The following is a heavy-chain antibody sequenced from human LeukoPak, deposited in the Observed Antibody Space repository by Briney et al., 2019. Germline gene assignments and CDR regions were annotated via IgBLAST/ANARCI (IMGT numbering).Heavy chain of an antibody. V-gene: IGHV4-59*02. D-gene: IGHD2-21*01. CDR1: VGSVTKYY. J-gene: IGHJ5*01. CDR2: IFHTGIT. Sequence: SETLSLTCTVSVGSVTKYYWYWIRPAPGKGLEWIGFIFHTGITNYNPSLTSRVPISVDTSKNQFSLKLTSVTAADTAVYFCARDLFHINWFESWGQGTLVTVSS. CDR3: ARDLFHINWFES.